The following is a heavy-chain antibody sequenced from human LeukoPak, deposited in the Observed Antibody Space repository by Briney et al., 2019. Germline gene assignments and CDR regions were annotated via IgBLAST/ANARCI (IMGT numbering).Heavy chain of an antibody. CDR3: ARVKGSGWYEVDY. Sequence: GGSLRLSCAASGFSFSSYEMNWVRQAPGKGLEGVSYISSGGTTLYYADSVKGRFTISRDNLKNSLYLQMNSLSAEDTGVYYCARVKGSGWYEVDYWGQGTLVTVSS. CDR2: ISSGGTTL. D-gene: IGHD6-19*01. J-gene: IGHJ4*02. V-gene: IGHV3-48*03. CDR1: GFSFSSYE.